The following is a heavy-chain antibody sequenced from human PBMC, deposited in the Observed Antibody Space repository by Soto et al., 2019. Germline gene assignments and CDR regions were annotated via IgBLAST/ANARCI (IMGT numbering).Heavy chain of an antibody. J-gene: IGHJ5*02. CDR1: GFTFSNYA. V-gene: IGHV3-23*01. CDR2: IGGGGVPT. D-gene: IGHD2-15*01. CDR3: ADSASAATDCFNL. Sequence: PGGSLRLSCAASGFTFSNYAMSWVRQAPGKGLECVSAIGGGGVPTYHADSVKGRFTISRDNSKNTLYLQMNSLRAEDTAVYYFADSASAATDCFNLWGLGTLFTVSS.